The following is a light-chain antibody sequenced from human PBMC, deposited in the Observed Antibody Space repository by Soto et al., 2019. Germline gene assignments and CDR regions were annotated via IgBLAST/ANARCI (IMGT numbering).Light chain of an antibody. J-gene: IGKJ2*01. Sequence: EIVMTQSPGTLSVSPGERATLSCRASQNVNNNLAWYQQKPGQAPRLLIYGASTRATGIPARFSGSGSGTEFTLIISSLQSEDFAVYYCQQYNNWPPYTFGQGTKLEIK. V-gene: IGKV3-15*01. CDR3: QQYNNWPPYT. CDR1: QNVNNN. CDR2: GAS.